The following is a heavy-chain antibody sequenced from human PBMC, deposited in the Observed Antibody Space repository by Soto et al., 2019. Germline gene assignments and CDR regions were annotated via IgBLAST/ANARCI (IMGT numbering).Heavy chain of an antibody. D-gene: IGHD6-13*01. CDR1: GYTFTSYY. CDR2: INPSGGST. V-gene: IGHV1-46*01. Sequence: GASVKVSCKASGYTFTSYYMHWVRQAPGQGVEGKGKINPSGGSTSYAQKFQGRVTMTRDTSTSSVYMELSSLRSEDTVVYYCSEERRGIAAAGHDAFDIWGQGTMVTVSS. J-gene: IGHJ3*02. CDR3: SEERRGIAAAGHDAFDI.